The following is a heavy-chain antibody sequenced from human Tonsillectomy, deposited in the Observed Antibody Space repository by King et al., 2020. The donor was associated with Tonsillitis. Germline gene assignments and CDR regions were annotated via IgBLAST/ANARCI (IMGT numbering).Heavy chain of an antibody. J-gene: IGHJ6*02. D-gene: IGHD5-24*01. Sequence: VQLVESGGGLVKPGGSLRLSCAASGFTFFNARMSWVRQAPGKGLEWVGHIRSKTDGGTADYAAPVKGRFTISRDDSKNTLYLQMNSLQTEDTAVYYCATDPEMATIQGSGLYYYYHMDVWGQGTTVTVSS. V-gene: IGHV3-15*01. CDR3: ATDPEMATIQGSGLYYYYHMDV. CDR2: IRSKTDGGTA. CDR1: GFTFFNAR.